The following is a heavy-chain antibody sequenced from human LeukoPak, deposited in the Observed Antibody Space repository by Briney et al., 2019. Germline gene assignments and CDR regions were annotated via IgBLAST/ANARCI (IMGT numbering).Heavy chain of an antibody. CDR3: ARVVLSGAEDYYYYGMDV. V-gene: IGHV1-69*04. CDR1: GGTFSSYA. Sequence: AAGKVSCKASGGTFSSYAISWVRQAPGQGLEWMGRIIPILGIANYAQKFQGRVTITADKSTSTAYMELSSLRSEDTAVYYCARVVLSGAEDYYYYGMDVWGQGTTVT. J-gene: IGHJ6*02. D-gene: IGHD3-10*01. CDR2: IIPILGIA.